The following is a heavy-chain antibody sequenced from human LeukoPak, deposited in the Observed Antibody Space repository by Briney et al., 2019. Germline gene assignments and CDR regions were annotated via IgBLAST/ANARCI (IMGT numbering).Heavy chain of an antibody. Sequence: SETLSLTCTVSGGSINTYYWSWVRQSRGKGLEWIWYIYSGGNTHYNPSLKRRVTISLDTSNDQFSLRLSSVTAADTAVYFCVRDRGTLSWFDSWGQGTLVTVSS. V-gene: IGHV4-59*01. CDR1: GGSINTYY. CDR3: VRDRGTLSWFDS. CDR2: IYSGGNT. J-gene: IGHJ5*01.